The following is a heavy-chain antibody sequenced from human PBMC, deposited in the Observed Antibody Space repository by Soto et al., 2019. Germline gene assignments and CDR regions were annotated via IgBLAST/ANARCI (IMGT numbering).Heavy chain of an antibody. CDR2: ISAHNGNT. CDR1: GYGFTTYG. CDR3: ARGRYGDY. J-gene: IGHJ4*02. V-gene: IGHV1-18*01. Sequence: QVHLVQSGAEVKKPGASVKVSCKGSGYGFTTYGITWVRQAPGQGLEWMAWISAHNGNTNYAPKLQGRVTVTRDPSTSTAYMELRSLRSDATAVYYCARGRYGDYWGQGALVTVSS. D-gene: IGHD1-1*01.